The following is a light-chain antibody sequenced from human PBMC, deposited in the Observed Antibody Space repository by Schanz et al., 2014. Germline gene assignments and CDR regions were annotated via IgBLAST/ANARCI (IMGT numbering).Light chain of an antibody. J-gene: IGKJ1*01. CDR3: QQYDSHATSTWT. Sequence: DIQMTQSPSTLSASVGDRVTITCRASQSISGWLAWYQQKPGKAPKLLIYRASGLEGGVPSRFSGSGSGTEFTLTISSLQPDDFATYYCQQYDSHATSTWTFGQGTKVENK. CDR2: RAS. CDR1: QSISGW. V-gene: IGKV1-5*03.